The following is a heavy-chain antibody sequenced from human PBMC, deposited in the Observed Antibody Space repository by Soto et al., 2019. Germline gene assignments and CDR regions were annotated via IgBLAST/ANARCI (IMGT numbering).Heavy chain of an antibody. CDR2: INHSGST. D-gene: IGHD2-15*01. V-gene: IGHV4-34*01. CDR1: GGSFSGYC. Sequence: DTLSLTCAVYGGSFSGYCWSWIRQPPGKGLEWIGEINHSGSTNYNPSLKSRVTISVDTSKNQFSLKLSSVTAADTAVYYCAVSGPRLLIFDYWGQGTLVTVSS. J-gene: IGHJ4*02. CDR3: AVSGPRLLIFDY.